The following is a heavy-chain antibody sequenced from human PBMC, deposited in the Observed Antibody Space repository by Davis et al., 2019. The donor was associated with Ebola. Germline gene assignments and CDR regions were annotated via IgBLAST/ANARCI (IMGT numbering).Heavy chain of an antibody. Sequence: SETLSLTCAVYGGSFSGYYWSWIRQPPGKGLEWIGEIYHSGSTNYNPSLKSRVTISVDKSKNQFSLKLSSVTAADTAVYYCAGAYCSSTSCKLYYYYGMDVWGQGTTVTVSS. V-gene: IGHV4-34*01. D-gene: IGHD2-2*01. J-gene: IGHJ6*02. CDR2: IYHSGST. CDR1: GGSFSGYY. CDR3: AGAYCSSTSCKLYYYYGMDV.